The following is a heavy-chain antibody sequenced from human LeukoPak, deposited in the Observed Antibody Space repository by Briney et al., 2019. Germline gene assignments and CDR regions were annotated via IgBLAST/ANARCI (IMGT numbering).Heavy chain of an antibody. CDR1: GFIFDDYA. J-gene: IGHJ4*02. D-gene: IGHD5-12*01. V-gene: IGHV3-9*01. CDR2: ISWNSGSI. Sequence: PGISLRLSCAASGFIFDDYALHWAPQAPGKGLEGVSGISWNSGSIGYADSVKGRFTISRDNANNFLYLQMNSLRAEDTAVYYCARDGGLNTNFDYWGQGTLVTVSS. CDR3: ARDGGLNTNFDY.